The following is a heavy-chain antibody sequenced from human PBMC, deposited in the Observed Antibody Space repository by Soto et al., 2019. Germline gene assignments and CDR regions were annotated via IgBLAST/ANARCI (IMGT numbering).Heavy chain of an antibody. CDR3: ASATPKVGTTTYFDS. CDR2: VSSGGNT. Sequence: GGSLRLSCAAFGFTVNSNYMSWVRQAPGKGLEWVSTVSSGGNTYYADSVKGRFTISRDNSKDTVYLQMKSLRAEDTAVYYCASATPKVGTTTYFDSWGHGPLLTVSS. J-gene: IGHJ4*01. CDR1: GFTVNSNY. D-gene: IGHD2-21*02. V-gene: IGHV3-53*01.